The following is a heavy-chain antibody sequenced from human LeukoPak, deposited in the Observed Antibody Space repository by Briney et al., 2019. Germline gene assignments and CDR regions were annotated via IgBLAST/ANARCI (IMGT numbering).Heavy chain of an antibody. D-gene: IGHD4-17*01. CDR2: ISSSSSYI. CDR1: GFTFSSYS. V-gene: IGHV3-21*01. Sequence: PGGSLRLSCAASGFTFSSYSMNWVRQAPGKGLEWVSSISSSSSYIYYADSVKGRFTISRDNAKNSLYLQMNSLRAEDTAVYYCARGHLYGFSWFDPWGQGTLVTVSS. CDR3: ARGHLYGFSWFDP. J-gene: IGHJ5*02.